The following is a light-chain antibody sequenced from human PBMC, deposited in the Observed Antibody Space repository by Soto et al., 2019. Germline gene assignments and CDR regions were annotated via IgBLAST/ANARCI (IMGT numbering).Light chain of an antibody. V-gene: IGKV1-33*01. J-gene: IGKJ4*01. CDR1: QDGSKY. CDR2: AAS. Sequence: DIQITQSPSSLSASVGDRVTITCQARQDGSKYLSWYQQNPGQAPKLLIYAASNLETGVPLRFSGSGSGTHFTFNISSLQPEDIATSYCQQYDNLPFTFGGGSNVEIK. CDR3: QQYDNLPFT.